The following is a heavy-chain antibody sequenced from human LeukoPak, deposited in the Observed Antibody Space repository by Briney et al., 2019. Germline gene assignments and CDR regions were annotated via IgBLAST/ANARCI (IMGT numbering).Heavy chain of an antibody. J-gene: IGHJ4*02. CDR2: FDPEDGET. CDR3: ASIHTAMVQRASFDY. V-gene: IGHV1-24*01. CDR1: GYTFTGYF. Sequence: GASVKVSCKASGYTFTGYFMHWVRQAPGKGLEWMGGFDPEDGETIYAQKFQGRVTMTEDTSTDTAYMELSSLRSEDTAVYYCASIHTAMVQRASFDYWGQGTLVTVSS. D-gene: IGHD5-18*01.